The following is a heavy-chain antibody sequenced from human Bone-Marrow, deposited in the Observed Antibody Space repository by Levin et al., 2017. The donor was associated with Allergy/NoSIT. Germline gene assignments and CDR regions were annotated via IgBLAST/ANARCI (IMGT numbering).Heavy chain of an antibody. D-gene: IGHD3-22*01. Sequence: GESLKISCAASGFTFRSYGVSWVRQAPGKGLEWVAVISGNGDSTYYADSVKGRFTISRDNSKNTLYVQMNSLRVEDTAIYYCAKGHYYDSSGFLYKSDAFDMWGQGTKVTVSS. V-gene: IGHV3-23*01. CDR1: GFTFRSYG. CDR3: AKGHYYDSSGFLYKSDAFDM. CDR2: ISGNGDST. J-gene: IGHJ3*02.